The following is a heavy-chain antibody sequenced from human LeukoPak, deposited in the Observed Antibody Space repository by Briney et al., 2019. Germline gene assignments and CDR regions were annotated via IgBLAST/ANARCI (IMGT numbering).Heavy chain of an antibody. CDR2: MNPNSGNT. V-gene: IGHV1-8*02. D-gene: IGHD1-26*01. Sequence: ASVKVSCKASGGTFSSYAINWVRQATGQGLEWMGWMNPNSGNTGYAQKFQGRVTMTRNTSISTAYMELSSLRSEDTAVYYCASLGRVSGSYSYDYWGQGTLVTVSS. CDR1: GGTFSSYA. CDR3: ASLGRVSGSYSYDY. J-gene: IGHJ4*02.